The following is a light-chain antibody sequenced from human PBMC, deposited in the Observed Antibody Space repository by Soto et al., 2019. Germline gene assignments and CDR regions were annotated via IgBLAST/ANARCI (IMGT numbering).Light chain of an antibody. CDR2: HAY. J-gene: IGKJ1*01. Sequence: DIQMTQSPSTLSASVGGRVTLTCRTSQSISSWLAWYQQKPGKAPKLLIYHAYSLESGVPSRFSGSESGTEFTLTINSLQPDDFATYYCQQYNSYPWTFGQGNKVDIK. CDR3: QQYNSYPWT. CDR1: QSISSW. V-gene: IGKV1-5*01.